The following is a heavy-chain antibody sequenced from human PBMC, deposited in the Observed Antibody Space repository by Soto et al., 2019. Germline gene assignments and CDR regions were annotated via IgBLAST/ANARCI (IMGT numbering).Heavy chain of an antibody. V-gene: IGHV4-39*01. CDR3: GRHGHWAALDD. CDR2: TYYRRDT. CDR1: GGSIDSSGFY. Sequence: QLQLQESGPGLVKPSETLSLTCSVSGGSIDSSGFYWVWVRQPPGEGLEWSGSTYYRRDTDYSSSLGSRATLSVDPSKNQFSLRLSSVTAADTAVYYCGRHGHWAALDDWGQGTLVTVSS. J-gene: IGHJ4*02. D-gene: IGHD3-16*01.